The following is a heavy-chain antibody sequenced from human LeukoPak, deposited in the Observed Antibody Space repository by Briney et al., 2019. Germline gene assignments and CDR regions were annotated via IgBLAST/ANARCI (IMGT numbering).Heavy chain of an antibody. CDR3: ALYYDILTGYQRDWFDR. Sequence: SGPALVKPAQTLTLTCTFSGFSLRTRGMRASWIRQPPGKALEWLSRIDWDDDKFYSTSLKTRLTISKDTSKNQVVLTMTNMDPVDTATYYCALYYDILTGYQRDWFDRWGQGTLVTVSS. D-gene: IGHD3-9*01. CDR1: GFSLRTRGMR. V-gene: IGHV2-70*04. CDR2: IDWDDDK. J-gene: IGHJ5*02.